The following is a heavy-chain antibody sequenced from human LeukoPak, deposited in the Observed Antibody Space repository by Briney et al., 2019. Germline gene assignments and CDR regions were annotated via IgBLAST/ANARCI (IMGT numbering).Heavy chain of an antibody. Sequence: GGSLRLSCAASGFTVSSNYMSWVRQAPGKGLEWVSVIYSGGSTYYADSVKGRFTISRDNSKNTLYLQMNSLRAEDTAVYYCARDFDDFWSGYYKAFGYWGQGTLVTVSS. J-gene: IGHJ4*02. D-gene: IGHD3-3*01. CDR1: GFTVSSNY. V-gene: IGHV3-66*01. CDR2: IYSGGST. CDR3: ARDFDDFWSGYYKAFGY.